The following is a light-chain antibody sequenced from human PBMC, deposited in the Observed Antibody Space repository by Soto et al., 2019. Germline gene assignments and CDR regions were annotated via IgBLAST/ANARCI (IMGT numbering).Light chain of an antibody. Sequence: QSVLTQPASVSAAPGQTITISCTGTSSDVGGYNYVAWYQQHPGKAPKLMIYDVSNRPSGVSNRFSDSKSGTAASLAISGLQAEDDADCYCSCYTIGSSLLYVFGPGTKLTVL. CDR1: SSDVGGYNY. J-gene: IGLJ1*01. CDR2: DVS. V-gene: IGLV2-14*01. CDR3: SCYTIGSSLLYV.